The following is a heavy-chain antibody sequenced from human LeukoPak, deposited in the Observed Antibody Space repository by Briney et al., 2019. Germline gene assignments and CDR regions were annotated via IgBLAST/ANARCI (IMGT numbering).Heavy chain of an antibody. D-gene: IGHD3-9*01. J-gene: IGHJ5*02. CDR3: ARAPSYYDILTGYIGWFDP. V-gene: IGHV4-34*01. Sequence: SETLSLTCAVYGGSFSGYYWSWIRQPPGKGLEWIGKINHSGSTNYNPSLKSRVTISVDTSKNQFSLKLSSVTAADTAVYYCARAPSYYDILTGYIGWFDPWGQGTLVTVPS. CDR2: INHSGST. CDR1: GGSFSGYY.